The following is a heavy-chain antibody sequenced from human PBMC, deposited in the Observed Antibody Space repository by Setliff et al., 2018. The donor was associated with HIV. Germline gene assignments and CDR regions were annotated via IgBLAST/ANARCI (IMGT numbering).Heavy chain of an antibody. CDR2: IYYSGST. V-gene: IGHV4-30-4*08. D-gene: IGHD5-12*01. CDR1: GDSINSGNYY. Sequence: PSETLSLTCTVSGDSINSGNYYWSWIRQHPGKGLEWIGYIYYSGSTYYSPSLKSRVTMSVDTSKNNFSLRLTSVTAADTAVYYCARKYSGFGWGFDLWGQGTLVTVSS. CDR3: ARKYSGFGWGFDL. J-gene: IGHJ4*02.